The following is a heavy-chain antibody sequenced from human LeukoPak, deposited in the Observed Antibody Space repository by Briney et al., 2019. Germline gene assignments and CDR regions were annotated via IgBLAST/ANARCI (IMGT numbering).Heavy chain of an antibody. CDR2: IYFSGYI. J-gene: IGHJ4*02. Sequence: SETLSLTCTVSGGSINSSSYYWGWIRQPPGKGLEWLGSIYFSGYIYQSPSQKSRFSISIDRSKNQFSLKLSSVTAADTALYYCARSIFSGSYSFDLCGQGTLVTVSS. CDR1: GGSINSSSYY. CDR3: ARSIFSGSYSFDL. V-gene: IGHV4-39*07. D-gene: IGHD1-26*01.